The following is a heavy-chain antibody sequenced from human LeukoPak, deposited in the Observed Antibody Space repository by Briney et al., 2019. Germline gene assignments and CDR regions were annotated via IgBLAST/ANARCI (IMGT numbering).Heavy chain of an antibody. V-gene: IGHV3-7*01. CDR2: IEHDESEK. D-gene: IGHD3-16*01. J-gene: IGHJ4*02. CDR3: TRRLDD. CDR1: GFSFNSDW. Sequence: GGSLRLSCAASGFSFNSDWMDWVRQAPGKGLEWVANIEHDESEKNYLDSVKGRFTISRDNAQNSLYLQMNGLRVEDTAVYYCTRRLDDWGQGTLVTVSS.